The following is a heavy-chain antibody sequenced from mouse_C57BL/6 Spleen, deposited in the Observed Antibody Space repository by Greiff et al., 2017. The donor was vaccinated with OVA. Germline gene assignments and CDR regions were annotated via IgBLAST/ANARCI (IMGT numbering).Heavy chain of an antibody. CDR2: IRNKANNHAT. J-gene: IGHJ3*01. CDR1: GFTFSDAW. Sequence: DVHLVESGGGLVQPGGSMKLSCAASGFTFSDAWMDWVRQSPEKGLEWVAEIRNKANNHATYYAESVEGRFTISRDDSKSSVYLQMNSLRAEDTGIYHCTRVLDYGDAYWGQGTLVTVSA. D-gene: IGHD2-4*01. V-gene: IGHV6-6*01. CDR3: TRVLDYGDAY.